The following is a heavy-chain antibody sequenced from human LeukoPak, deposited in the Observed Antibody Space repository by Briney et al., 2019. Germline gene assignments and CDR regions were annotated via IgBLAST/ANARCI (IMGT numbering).Heavy chain of an antibody. CDR2: ISYDGSNK. CDR1: GFTFSSYA. V-gene: IGHV3-30-3*01. D-gene: IGHD3-22*01. Sequence: HPGGSLRLSCAASGFTFSSYAMHWVRQAPGKGLEWVAVISYDGSNKYYADSVKGRFTISRDNSKNTLYLQMNSLRAEDTAVYYCARLQNYYDSSGYGYYGMDVWGQGTTVTVSS. CDR3: ARLQNYYDSSGYGYYGMDV. J-gene: IGHJ6*02.